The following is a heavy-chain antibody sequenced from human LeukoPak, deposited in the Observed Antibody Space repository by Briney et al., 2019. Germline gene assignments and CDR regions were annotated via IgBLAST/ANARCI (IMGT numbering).Heavy chain of an antibody. D-gene: IGHD2-21*02. V-gene: IGHV3-30-3*01. CDR1: EFTFSSYA. CDR2: ISYDGSNK. Sequence: GESLRLSCAASEFTFSSYAMHWVCQAPGKGLEWVAVISYDGSNKYYADSVKGRFTISRDNSKNTLYLQMNSLRTEDTAVYYCARDHLGVVVTAIGGFDYWGQGTLVTVSS. J-gene: IGHJ4*02. CDR3: ARDHLGVVVTAIGGFDY.